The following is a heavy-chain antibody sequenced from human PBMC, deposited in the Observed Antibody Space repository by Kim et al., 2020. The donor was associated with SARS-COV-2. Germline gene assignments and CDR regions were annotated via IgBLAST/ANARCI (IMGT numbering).Heavy chain of an antibody. CDR2: IYYSGST. J-gene: IGHJ4*02. CDR3: ARVRFSITIFGVVTRLFDY. V-gene: IGHV4-30-4*01. Sequence: SETLSLTCTVSGGSISSGDYYWSWIRQPPGKGLEWIGYIYYSGSTYYNPSLKSRVTISVDTSKNQFSLKLSSVTAADTAVYYCARVRFSITIFGVVTRLFDYWGKGNLVTVSS. D-gene: IGHD3-3*01. CDR1: GGSISSGDYY.